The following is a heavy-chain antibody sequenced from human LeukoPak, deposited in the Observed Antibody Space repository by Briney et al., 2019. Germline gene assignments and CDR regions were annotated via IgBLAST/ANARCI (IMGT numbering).Heavy chain of an antibody. CDR1: GFTFSSYA. CDR2: ISGSGGST. V-gene: IGHV3-23*01. D-gene: IGHD1-26*01. J-gene: IGHJ4*02. CDR3: AKDGSGSYSSFDY. Sequence: PGGSLRLSCAASGFTFSSYAMSWVRQAPGKGLEWVSTISGSGGSTYYADSVKGRFTISRDNSKNTLYLQMNSLRAGDTAVYYCAKDGSGSYSSFDYWGQGTLVTVSS.